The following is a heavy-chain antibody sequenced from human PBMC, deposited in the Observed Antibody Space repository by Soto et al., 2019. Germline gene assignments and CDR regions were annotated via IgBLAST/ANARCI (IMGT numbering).Heavy chain of an antibody. J-gene: IGHJ4*02. CDR2: IDPSDSQT. D-gene: IGHD3-22*01. Sequence: GESLKISCKGSGYRFAGYWITWVRQKTGKGLEWMGRIDPSDSQTYYSPSFRGHVTISVTKSITTVFLQWSSLRASDTAMYYCARQIYDSDTGPNFQYYFESWGQGTPVTVSS. V-gene: IGHV5-10-1*01. CDR3: ARQIYDSDTGPNFQYYFES. CDR1: GYRFAGYW.